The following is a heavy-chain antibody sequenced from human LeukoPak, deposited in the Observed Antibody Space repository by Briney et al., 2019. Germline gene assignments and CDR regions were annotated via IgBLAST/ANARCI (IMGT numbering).Heavy chain of an antibody. V-gene: IGHV4-34*01. CDR1: GGSFSGYY. J-gene: IGHJ6*02. CDR2: INHSGST. D-gene: IGHD1-26*01. Sequence: SETLSLTCAVYGGSFSGYYWSWIRQPPGKGLEWIGEINHSGSTNYNPSLKSRVTISVDTSKNQFSLKLSSVTAADTAVYYCARGATYYYGMDVWGQGTTVTVSS. CDR3: ARGATYYYGMDV.